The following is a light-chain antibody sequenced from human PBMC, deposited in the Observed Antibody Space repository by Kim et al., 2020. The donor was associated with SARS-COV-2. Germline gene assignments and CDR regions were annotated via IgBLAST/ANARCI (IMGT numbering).Light chain of an antibody. V-gene: IGLV6-57*03. Sequence: GNTVTTSCPRTIGNIADNYVQWYQQRPGSAPTIVIYEDSERPSGVPNRFSGSIDTSSSSASLTISGLKTEDEADYYCQSYDISNVIFGGGTQLTVL. CDR2: EDS. CDR3: QSYDISNVI. CDR1: IGNIADNY. J-gene: IGLJ2*01.